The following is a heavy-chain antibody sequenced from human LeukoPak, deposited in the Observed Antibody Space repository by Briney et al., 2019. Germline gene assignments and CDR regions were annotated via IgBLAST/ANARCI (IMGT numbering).Heavy chain of an antibody. CDR1: GFTFGSYG. D-gene: IGHD3-9*01. CDR2: IRSDGSNK. Sequence: GGSLRLSCAASGFTFGSYGMHWVRQAPGKGLEWVTFIRSDGSNKYYADSVKGRFTISRDNSKNTLDLQMNSLRAEDTAVYYCAKDDAWLRYQYWGQGTLVTVSS. V-gene: IGHV3-30*02. J-gene: IGHJ4*02. CDR3: AKDDAWLRYQY.